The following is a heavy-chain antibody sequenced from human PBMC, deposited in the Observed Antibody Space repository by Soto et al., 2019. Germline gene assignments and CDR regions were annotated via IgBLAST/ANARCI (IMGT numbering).Heavy chain of an antibody. Sequence: EVQILESGGGSVQPGRSLRLSCAASGLTFSNFAMRWVRHAPGKGLEWVSEITGSTGTTYYADSVRGRFIISRDNSKNTLHLQMNSLRAEDTAVYYCAKDTSSSPYYMDVWGKGTTVTVSS. CDR3: AKDTSSSPYYMDV. D-gene: IGHD2-2*01. CDR1: GLTFSNFA. J-gene: IGHJ6*03. V-gene: IGHV3-23*01. CDR2: ITGSTGTT.